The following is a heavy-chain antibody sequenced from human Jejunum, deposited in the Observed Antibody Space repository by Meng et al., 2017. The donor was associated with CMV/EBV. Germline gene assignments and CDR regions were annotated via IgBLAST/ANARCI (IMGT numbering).Heavy chain of an antibody. J-gene: IGHJ5*02. CDR1: GYSFTRFD. V-gene: IGHV1-8*01. D-gene: IGHD4-23*01. CDR2: MNPDSGTT. Sequence: SGYSFTRFDINWVRQATGQGREWMGWMNPDSGTTGYAQKFQDRVTLTRDTSISTAYMELNSLESDDTAVYYCARDYGGNSGWFDPWRQGTQVTVSS. CDR3: ARDYGGNSGWFDP.